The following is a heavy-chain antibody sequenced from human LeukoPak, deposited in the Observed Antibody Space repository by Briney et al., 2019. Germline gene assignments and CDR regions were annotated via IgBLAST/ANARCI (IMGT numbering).Heavy chain of an antibody. J-gene: IGHJ4*02. CDR1: GYTFTSYK. Sequence: GASVKVSCKASGYTFTSYKMHWVRQAPGQGLEWMGIINPSDGGTINAQKFQGRVTMTRETSTCTFYMELSSLTSEDTAVHHCVRDNTKWSFDYWGQGTLVTVSS. D-gene: IGHD2-15*01. V-gene: IGHV1-46*01. CDR3: VRDNTKWSFDY. CDR2: INPSDGGT.